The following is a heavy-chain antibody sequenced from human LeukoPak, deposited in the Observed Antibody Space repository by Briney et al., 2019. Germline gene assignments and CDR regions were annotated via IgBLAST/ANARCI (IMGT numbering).Heavy chain of an antibody. CDR2: IYSDNT. Sequence: GGSLRLSCSVSGFTVSSNSMSWVRQAPGKGLEWVSFIYSDNTHYSDSVKGRFTISRDNSKNTLYLQMNSLRAEDTAVYYCARRAGAYSHPYDYWGQGTLVTVSS. CDR3: ARRAGAYSHPYDY. V-gene: IGHV3-53*01. J-gene: IGHJ4*02. CDR1: GFTVSSNS. D-gene: IGHD4/OR15-4a*01.